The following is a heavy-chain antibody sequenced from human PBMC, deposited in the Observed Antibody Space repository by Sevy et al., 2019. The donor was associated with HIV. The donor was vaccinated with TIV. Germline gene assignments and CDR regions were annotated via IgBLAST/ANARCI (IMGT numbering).Heavy chain of an antibody. D-gene: IGHD4-17*01. Sequence: GGSPRLSCGATGFIFNKYAMNWVRQAPGMGLAWVSGINDNGEKTYYTDTVKGRFTISRDNSRNTLYLQMDNLRAEDAAVYYCAKGDYGGNSGHFDSWGQGTLVTVSS. J-gene: IGHJ4*02. V-gene: IGHV3-23*01. CDR2: INDNGEKT. CDR3: AKGDYGGNSGHFDS. CDR1: GFIFNKYA.